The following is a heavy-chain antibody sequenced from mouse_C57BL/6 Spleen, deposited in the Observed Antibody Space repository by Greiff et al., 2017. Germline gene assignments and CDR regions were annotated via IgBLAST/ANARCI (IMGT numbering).Heavy chain of an antibody. Sequence: VQLQQSGPELVKPGASVKISCKASGYTFTDYYMNWVKQSHGKSLEWIGDINPNNGGTSYNQKFKGKATLTVDKSSSTAYMGLRSLTSEDSAVYYCARTHYYDYDGYFDVWGTGTTVTVSS. J-gene: IGHJ1*03. D-gene: IGHD2-4*01. CDR1: GYTFTDYY. CDR3: ARTHYYDYDGYFDV. V-gene: IGHV1-26*01. CDR2: INPNNGGT.